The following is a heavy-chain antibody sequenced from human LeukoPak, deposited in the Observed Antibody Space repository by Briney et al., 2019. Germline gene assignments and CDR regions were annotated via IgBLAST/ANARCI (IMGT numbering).Heavy chain of an antibody. CDR1: GFTFSSYW. D-gene: IGHD3-22*01. Sequence: PGGSLRLSCAASGFTFSSYWMHWVRQAPGKGLVWVSRINSDGSSTSYADSVKGRFTISRDNAKNTLYLQMNSLRADDTAVYYCASRGVRRDYYDSSGYIGDAFDIWGQGTMVTVSS. V-gene: IGHV3-74*01. J-gene: IGHJ3*02. CDR3: ASRGVRRDYYDSSGYIGDAFDI. CDR2: INSDGSST.